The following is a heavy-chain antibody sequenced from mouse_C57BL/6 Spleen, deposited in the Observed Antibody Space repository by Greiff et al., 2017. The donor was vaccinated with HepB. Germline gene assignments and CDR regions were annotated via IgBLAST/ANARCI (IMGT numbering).Heavy chain of an antibody. CDR2: IYWDDDK. V-gene: IGHV8-12*01. Sequence: QVTLKESGPGILQSSQTLSLTCSFSGFSLSTSGMGVSWIRQPSGKGLEWLAHIYWDDDKRYNPSLKSRLTISKDTSRNQVFLKITSVDTADTATYYCVLYDGYSGGFDYWGQGTTLTVSS. CDR1: GFSLSTSGMG. D-gene: IGHD2-3*01. J-gene: IGHJ2*01. CDR3: VLYDGYSGGFDY.